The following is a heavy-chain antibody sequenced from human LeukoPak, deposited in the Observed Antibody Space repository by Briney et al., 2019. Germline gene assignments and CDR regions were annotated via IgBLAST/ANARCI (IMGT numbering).Heavy chain of an antibody. V-gene: IGHV3-23*01. CDR3: GKTDWNHAYYYDMDG. J-gene: IGHJ6*03. CDR2: ISGSGGST. Sequence: GGSLTLSCTASGFTFSSYGMSWVRHAPGKGLEWVSAISGSGGSTYYADSVKRRLTISRENYKNTLYLQRNILRAEDTAVYYWGKTDWNHAYYYDMDGWGKGTTVTISS. D-gene: IGHD1-1*01. CDR1: GFTFSSYG.